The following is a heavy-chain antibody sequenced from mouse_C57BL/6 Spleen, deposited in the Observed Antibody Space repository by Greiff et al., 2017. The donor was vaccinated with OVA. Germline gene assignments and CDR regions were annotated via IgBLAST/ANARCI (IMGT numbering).Heavy chain of an antibody. V-gene: IGHV1-80*01. CDR1: GYAFSSYW. J-gene: IGHJ2*01. CDR3: ARSDGSKGDWDY. CDR2: IYPGDGDT. Sequence: VQLQQSGAELVKPGASVKISCKASGYAFSSYWMNWVKQRPGKGLEWIGQIYPGDGDTNYNGKFKGKATLTADKSSSTAYMQLSSLTSEDSAVYFCARSDGSKGDWDYWGQGTTLTVSS. D-gene: IGHD1-1*01.